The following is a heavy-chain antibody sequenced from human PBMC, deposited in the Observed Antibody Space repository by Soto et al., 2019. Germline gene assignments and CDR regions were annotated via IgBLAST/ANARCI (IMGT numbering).Heavy chain of an antibody. V-gene: IGHV3-30-3*01. J-gene: IGHJ6*02. CDR3: ARDEGRSGWIYYYCGMDV. Sequence: GGSLRLSCAASGFTFSSYAMHWVRQAPGKGLEWVAVISYDGSNKYYADSVKGRFTISRDNSKNTLYLQMNSLRAEDTAVYYCARDEGRSGWIYYYCGMDVWGQGTTVTVSS. CDR1: GFTFSSYA. D-gene: IGHD6-19*01. CDR2: ISYDGSNK.